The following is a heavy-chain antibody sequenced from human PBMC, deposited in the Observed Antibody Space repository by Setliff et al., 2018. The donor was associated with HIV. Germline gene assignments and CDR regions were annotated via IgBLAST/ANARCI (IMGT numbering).Heavy chain of an antibody. V-gene: IGHV3-64D*09. J-gene: IGHJ6*03. D-gene: IGHD4-17*01. CDR3: VKARVDGDYYYYYYLDV. Sequence: AETLRLSCSASGCAFSSYAMHWVRQAAGKGLEYVSAISSNGGSTYYADSVKGRFTISRDNSKNTLYLQMSSLRAEDTAVYYCVKARVDGDYYYYYYLDVWGKGTTVTVSS. CDR2: ISSNGGST. CDR1: GCAFSSYA.